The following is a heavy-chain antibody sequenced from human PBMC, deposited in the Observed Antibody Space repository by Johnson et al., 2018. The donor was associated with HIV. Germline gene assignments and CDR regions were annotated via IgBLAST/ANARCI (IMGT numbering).Heavy chain of an antibody. CDR3: ARDRRITIFGSGRAVQSNDAFDI. CDR2: ISYDGSNN. V-gene: IGHV3-30*04. CDR1: GFTFSSYA. Sequence: QVQLVESGGGVVQPGRSLRLSCAASGFTFSSYAMHWVRQAPGKGLEWVAVISYDGSNNYYADSVKGRFTISRDNSKNTLYLQMNSLRAEDTAVYYCARDRRITIFGSGRAVQSNDAFDIWGQGTMVTVSS. J-gene: IGHJ3*02. D-gene: IGHD3-3*01.